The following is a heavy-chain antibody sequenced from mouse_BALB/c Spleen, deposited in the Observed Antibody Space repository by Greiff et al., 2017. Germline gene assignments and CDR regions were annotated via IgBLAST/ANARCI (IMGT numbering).Heavy chain of an antibody. CDR3: ARSDYGSSYEAWFAY. D-gene: IGHD1-1*01. CDR1: GYSFTSYW. CDR2: IDPSDSET. V-gene: IGHV1S127*01. Sequence: QVHVKQSGPQLVRPGASVKISCKASGYSFTSYWMHWVKQRPGQGLEWIGMIDPSDSETRLNQKFKDKATLTVDKSSSTAYMQLSSPTSEDSAVYYCARSDYGSSYEAWFAYWGQGTLVTVSA. J-gene: IGHJ3*01.